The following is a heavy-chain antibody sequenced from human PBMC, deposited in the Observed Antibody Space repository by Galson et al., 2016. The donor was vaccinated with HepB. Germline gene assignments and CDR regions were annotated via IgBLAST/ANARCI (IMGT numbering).Heavy chain of an antibody. CDR3: AREREYCSGTSCPNWFDP. Sequence: SLRLSCAASGFTFSDYYMTWIRQAPGKGLEWVSYITSSSDYTNYADSVKGRFTISRDNAKNSLYLQMNSLRAEDTAVYYCAREREYCSGTSCPNWFDPWGQGTLVTVSS. J-gene: IGHJ5*02. CDR2: ITSSSDYT. CDR1: GFTFSDYY. V-gene: IGHV3-11*05. D-gene: IGHD2-15*01.